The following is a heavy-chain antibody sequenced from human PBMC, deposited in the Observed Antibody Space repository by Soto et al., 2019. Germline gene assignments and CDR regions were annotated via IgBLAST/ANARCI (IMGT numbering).Heavy chain of an antibody. V-gene: IGHV3-21*01. D-gene: IGHD3-16*01. CDR1: GFTFSSYS. J-gene: IGHJ4*02. CDR3: ARDYWGEQLDFDY. Sequence: EVQLVESGGGLVKPGGSLRLSCAAPGFTFSSYSMNWVRQAPGKGLEWVSSISSSSSYIYYADSVKGRFTISRDNAKNSLYLQMNSLRAEDTAVYYCARDYWGEQLDFDYWGQGTLVTVSS. CDR2: ISSSSSYI.